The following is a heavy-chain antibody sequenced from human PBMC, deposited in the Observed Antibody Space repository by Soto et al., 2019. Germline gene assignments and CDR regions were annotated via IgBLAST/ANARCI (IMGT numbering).Heavy chain of an antibody. CDR3: AKEEYRGSSFDP. Sequence: QVQLVESGGGVVQPGRSLRLSCAASGFTFSSYGMHWVRQAPGKGLEWLARISNDGSKKVYADSVKGRFTISRDNSKDTLYLQVNSLRAEDTAVFYCAKEEYRGSSFDPWGQGTLVTVSS. CDR2: ISNDGSKK. J-gene: IGHJ5*02. V-gene: IGHV3-30*18. D-gene: IGHD1-26*01. CDR1: GFTFSSYG.